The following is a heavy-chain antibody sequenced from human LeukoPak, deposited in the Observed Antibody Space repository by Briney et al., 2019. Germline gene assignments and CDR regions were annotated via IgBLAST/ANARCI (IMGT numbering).Heavy chain of an antibody. Sequence: GASVKVSCKASGYTFTGYYIHCVRQAPGQGREWGGWINPNSGDTNYAQKFQGRVTMTRDTSMSTAYMALSELRSDDTAVFFCARDQRIGGYGSDYWGQGTLVTVSP. D-gene: IGHD1-26*01. V-gene: IGHV1-2*02. CDR2: INPNSGDT. CDR3: ARDQRIGGYGSDY. CDR1: GYTFTGYY. J-gene: IGHJ4*02.